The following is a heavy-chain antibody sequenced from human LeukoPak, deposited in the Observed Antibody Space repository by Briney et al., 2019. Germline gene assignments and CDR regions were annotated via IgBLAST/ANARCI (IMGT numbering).Heavy chain of an antibody. CDR2: MNPNSGNT. J-gene: IGHJ4*02. CDR1: GYNFTSYD. V-gene: IGHV1-8*03. CDR3: ARWEGTSYYDSSGFMVY. Sequence: ASVKVSCKASGYNFTSYDINWARQATGQGLEWMGWMNPNSGNTGYAQKFQGRVTITRNTSTSTADMELSSLRSEDTAVYYCARWEGTSYYDSSGFMVYWGQGTLVTVSS. D-gene: IGHD3-22*01.